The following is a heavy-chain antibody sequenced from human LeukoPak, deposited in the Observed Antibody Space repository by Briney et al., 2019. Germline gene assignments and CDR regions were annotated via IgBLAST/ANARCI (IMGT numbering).Heavy chain of an antibody. CDR3: ARDQDCGGDCSIGPIDY. J-gene: IGHJ4*02. Sequence: GASVKVSCKASGYTFTSYGISWVRQAPGQGLEWMGWISAYNGNTNYAQKLQGRVTMTTDTSTSTAYMVLRSLRSDDTAVYYCARDQDCGGDCSIGPIDYWGQGTLVTVSS. CDR1: GYTFTSYG. D-gene: IGHD2-21*02. CDR2: ISAYNGNT. V-gene: IGHV1-18*01.